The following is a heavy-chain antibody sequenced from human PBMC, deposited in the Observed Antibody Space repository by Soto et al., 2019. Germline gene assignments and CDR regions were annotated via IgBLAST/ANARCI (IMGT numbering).Heavy chain of an antibody. Sequence: QVQLVESGGGVVQPGRSLRLSCAASGFTVSSYAMHWVRQAPGKGLEWVAVISYDGSNKYYADSVKGRFTISRDNSKNTLYLQMNSLRAEDTAVYYCARDREGGWRVISHDFDYWGQGTLVTVSS. CDR1: GFTVSSYA. D-gene: IGHD6-19*01. V-gene: IGHV3-30-3*01. CDR2: ISYDGSNK. J-gene: IGHJ4*02. CDR3: ARDREGGWRVISHDFDY.